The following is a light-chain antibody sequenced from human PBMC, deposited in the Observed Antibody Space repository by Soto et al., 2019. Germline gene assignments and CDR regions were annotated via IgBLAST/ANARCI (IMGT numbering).Light chain of an antibody. CDR3: QQYGCSPPYT. V-gene: IGKV3-20*01. CDR2: GAS. CDR1: QSVSSND. J-gene: IGKJ2*01. Sequence: IVLTQSPGTLSLSPGERATLSCRASQSVSSNDLAWYQQKPGQPPRLLIHGASTRATGIPDRFSGSGSGTDFTLTISRLDPEDFAVYYCQQYGCSPPYTFGQGTKLDIK.